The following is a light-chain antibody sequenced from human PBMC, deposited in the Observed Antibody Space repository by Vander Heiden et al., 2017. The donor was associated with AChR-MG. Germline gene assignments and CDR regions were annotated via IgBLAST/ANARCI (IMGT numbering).Light chain of an antibody. Sequence: SYELTQPPSVSVSPGQTASITCSGDKLGDKYACWYQQKPGQSPVLVIYQDSKRPSRIPERFSGSNSGNTATLTISGTQAMDEADYYCQAWDSSIVVFGGGTKLTVL. CDR2: QDS. CDR3: QAWDSSIVV. J-gene: IGLJ2*01. CDR1: KLGDKY. V-gene: IGLV3-1*01.